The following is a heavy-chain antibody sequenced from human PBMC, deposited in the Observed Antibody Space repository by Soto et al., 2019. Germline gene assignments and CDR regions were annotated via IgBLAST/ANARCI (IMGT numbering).Heavy chain of an antibody. CDR1: GYTFASYG. J-gene: IGHJ4*02. Sequence: QVQLVQSGAEVKKPGASVKVSCKTSGYTFASYGIGWVRQAPGQGLEWMGWISPYTGKTVSEHRFQGRVTVTADTVTGTAYMELRSLTSDDTAVYYCARDLQGNWEYIVYFDYWGQGTLGTVSS. CDR2: ISPYTGKT. CDR3: ARDLQGNWEYIVYFDY. D-gene: IGHD1-26*01. V-gene: IGHV1-18*01.